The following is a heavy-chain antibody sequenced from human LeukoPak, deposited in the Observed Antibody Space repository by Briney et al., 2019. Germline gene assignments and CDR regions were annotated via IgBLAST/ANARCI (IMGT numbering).Heavy chain of an antibody. CDR3: TRGTGCTGGSCSYYGMDV. Sequence: ASVKVSCKASGYTFTSYDINWVRQATGQGLEWMGWMNPNSGNTGYAQKFQGRVTITRNTSISTAYVELSSLRSEDTAVYYCTRGTGCTGGSCSYYGMDVWGQGTTVTVSS. D-gene: IGHD2-15*01. CDR1: GYTFTSYD. J-gene: IGHJ6*02. CDR2: MNPNSGNT. V-gene: IGHV1-8*03.